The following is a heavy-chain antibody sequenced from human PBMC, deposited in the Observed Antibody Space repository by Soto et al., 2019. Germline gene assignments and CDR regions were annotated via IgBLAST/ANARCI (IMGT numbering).Heavy chain of an antibody. D-gene: IGHD3-10*01. V-gene: IGHV5-51*01. Sequence: GESLKISCKGSGYSFTIYWIAWVRQMPGKGLEWMGTIYPGDSDTKYSPSFQGQVSISVDKSITSAYLQWSSLKASDTATYYCARGKGGFGESGYYYYGMDVWGQGTTVTVSS. CDR2: IYPGDSDT. CDR3: ARGKGGFGESGYYYYGMDV. CDR1: GYSFTIYW. J-gene: IGHJ6*02.